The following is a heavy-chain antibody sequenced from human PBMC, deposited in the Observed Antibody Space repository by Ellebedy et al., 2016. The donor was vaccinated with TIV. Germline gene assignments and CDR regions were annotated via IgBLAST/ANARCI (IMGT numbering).Heavy chain of an antibody. V-gene: IGHV3-7*01. CDR2: IYQDGSDQ. CDR3: ARRGSYGDYAVQVNSWFDT. J-gene: IGHJ5*02. D-gene: IGHD4-17*01. CDR1: GFSFRSYW. Sequence: GESLKISCAASGFSFRSYWMSWVRQAPGKGLEWVANIYQDGSDQYYVDSVKGRFTISRDNANKSLFLQMNSLRVKDTAVYYCARRGSYGDYAVQVNSWFDTWGQGTLVTVSS.